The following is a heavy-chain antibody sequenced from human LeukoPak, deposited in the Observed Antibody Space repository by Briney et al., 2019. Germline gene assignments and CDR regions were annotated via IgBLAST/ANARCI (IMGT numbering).Heavy chain of an antibody. CDR1: GYTFTGYY. CDR2: INPNSGGT. V-gene: IGHV1-2*02. D-gene: IGHD3-3*01. Sequence: ASVKVSCKASGYTFTGYYMHWVRQAPGQGLEWMGWINPNSGGTNYAQKFQGRVTMTRDTSISTAYMELSRLRSDDTAVYYCAREITIFGVVTPKRYYYGMDVWGQGTTVTVSS. J-gene: IGHJ6*02. CDR3: AREITIFGVVTPKRYYYGMDV.